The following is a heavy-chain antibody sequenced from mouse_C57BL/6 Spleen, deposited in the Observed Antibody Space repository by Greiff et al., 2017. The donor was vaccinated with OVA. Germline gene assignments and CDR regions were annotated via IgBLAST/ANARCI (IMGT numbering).Heavy chain of an antibody. CDR1: GYTFTSYW. CDR2: IDPSDSYT. J-gene: IGHJ2*01. V-gene: IGHV1-50*01. CDR3: AGYDYDFDY. D-gene: IGHD2-4*01. Sequence: VQLQQPGAELVKPGASVKLSCKASGYTFTSYWMQWVKQRPGQGLEWIGEIDPSDSYTHYNQKFKGKATLTVDTSSSTAYMQLSSLTSEDSAVYYCAGYDYDFDYWGQGTTLTVSS.